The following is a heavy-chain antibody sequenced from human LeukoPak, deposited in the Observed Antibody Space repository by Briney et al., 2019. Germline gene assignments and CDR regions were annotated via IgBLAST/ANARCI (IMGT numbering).Heavy chain of an antibody. CDR3: ARDGVPAAINYYYGMDV. CDR2: ISAYNGNT. CDR1: GYTFTSYG. Sequence: ASVTVSCKASGYTFTSYGISWVRQAPGQGLEWMGWISAYNGNTNYAQKLQGRVTMTTDTSTSTAYMELRSLRSDDTAVYYCARDGVPAAINYYYGMDVWGQGTTVTVSS. D-gene: IGHD2-2*01. J-gene: IGHJ6*02. V-gene: IGHV1-18*01.